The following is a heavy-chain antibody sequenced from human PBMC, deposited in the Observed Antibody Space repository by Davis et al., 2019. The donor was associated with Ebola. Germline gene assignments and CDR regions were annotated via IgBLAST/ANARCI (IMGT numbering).Heavy chain of an antibody. CDR2: INTNTGNP. V-gene: IGHV7-4-1*02. D-gene: IGHD6-13*01. CDR3: ARGNAAAGGY. J-gene: IGHJ4*02. CDR1: GYTFTSYA. Sequence: ASVKVSCKASGYTFTSYALNWVRQAPGQGLVWMGWINTNTGNPTYAQGFTRRFVFSLDTSVSTTYLQISSLKAEDTAVYYCARGNAAAGGYWGQGTLVTVSS.